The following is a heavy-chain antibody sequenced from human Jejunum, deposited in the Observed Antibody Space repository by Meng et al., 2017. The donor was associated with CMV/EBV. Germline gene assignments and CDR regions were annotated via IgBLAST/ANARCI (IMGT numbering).Heavy chain of an antibody. D-gene: IGHD3-3*01. V-gene: IGHV3-21*06. Sequence: LSCTASGFTFSSYTMNWVRHAPGKGLECGSSIDSGSSYIHYAASVKGRYTISRDNPKNSLYLQMDSLRGEDSAVYYCARDITTISVDWGQGTLVTVSS. CDR2: IDSGSSYI. CDR1: GFTFSSYT. J-gene: IGHJ4*02. CDR3: ARDITTISVD.